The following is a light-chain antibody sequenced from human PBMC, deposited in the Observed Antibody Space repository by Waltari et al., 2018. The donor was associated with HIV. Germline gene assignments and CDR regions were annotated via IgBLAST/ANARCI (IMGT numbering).Light chain of an antibody. CDR3: QQSFAIPRT. V-gene: IGKV1-39*01. J-gene: IGKJ1*01. CDR1: QIITTY. Sequence: DIQMTQSPSSLSASVGDRVTITCWARQIITTYLNWYQTQPGRVPRVLIYATSTLQDGVPSSFSGIGSGTEFPLPISSLQPEDSATYLCQQSFAIPRTFAQGTKVKIK. CDR2: ATS.